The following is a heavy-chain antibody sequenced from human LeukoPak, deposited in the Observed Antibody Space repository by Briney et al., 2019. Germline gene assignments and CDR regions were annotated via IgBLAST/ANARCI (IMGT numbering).Heavy chain of an antibody. CDR3: ARVTSADSGYGYYFDY. V-gene: IGHV1-8*01. D-gene: IGHD2-15*01. CDR1: GYTFTSYD. Sequence: ASVKVSCKASGYTFTSYDINWVRQATGQGLEWMGWMNPNSGNTGYAQKFQGRVTMTRNTSISTAYMELSSLRSEDTAVYYCARVTSADSGYGYYFDYWGQGTLVTVSS. CDR2: MNPNSGNT. J-gene: IGHJ4*02.